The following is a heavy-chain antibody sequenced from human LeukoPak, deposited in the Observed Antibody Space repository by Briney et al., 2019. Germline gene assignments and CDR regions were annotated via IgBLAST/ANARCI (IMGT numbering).Heavy chain of an antibody. CDR3: AKSNGTRPFYYYYYMDV. V-gene: IGHV3-23*01. CDR2: ISGSGGST. D-gene: IGHD2-8*01. J-gene: IGHJ6*03. CDR1: GFTFSSSA. Sequence: GGSLRLSCAASGFTFSSSAMSWVRQAPGKGLEWVSAISGSGGSTYYADSVKGRFTISRDNSKNTLYLQMNSLRAEDTAVYYCAKSNGTRPFYYYYYMDVWGKGTTVTVSS.